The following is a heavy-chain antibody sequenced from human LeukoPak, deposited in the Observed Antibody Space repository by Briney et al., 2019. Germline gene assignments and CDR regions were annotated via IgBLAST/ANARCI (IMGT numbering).Heavy chain of an antibody. CDR3: ARDPHYYDSSGDAFDI. D-gene: IGHD3-22*01. V-gene: IGHV1-46*01. CDR1: GYTFTSYY. CDR2: INPSGGST. J-gene: IGHJ3*02. Sequence: ASVKVSCKASGYTFTSYYMHWVRQAPGQGLEWMGIINPSGGSTSYAQKFQGRVTMTRDMSTSTVYMELRSLRSDDTAVYYCARDPHYYDSSGDAFDIWGQGTMVTVSS.